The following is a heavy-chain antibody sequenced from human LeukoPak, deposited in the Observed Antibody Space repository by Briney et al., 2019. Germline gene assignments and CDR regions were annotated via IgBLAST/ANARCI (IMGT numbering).Heavy chain of an antibody. CDR2: ISSSSSYI. V-gene: IGHV3-21*01. J-gene: IGHJ6*04. CDR1: GCTFSSYS. Sequence: GGSLRLSCAASGCTFSSYSMNWVRQAPGKGLEWVSSISSSSSYIYYADSVKGRFTISRDNAKNSLYLQMNSLRAEDTAVYYCARSRHYYGSGSYYYYGMDVWGKGTTVTVSS. CDR3: ARSRHYYGSGSYYYYGMDV. D-gene: IGHD3-10*01.